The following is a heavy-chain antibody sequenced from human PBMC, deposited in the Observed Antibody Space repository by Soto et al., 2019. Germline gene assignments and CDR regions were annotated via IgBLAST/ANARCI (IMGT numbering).Heavy chain of an antibody. D-gene: IGHD6-6*01. J-gene: IGHJ3*02. V-gene: IGHV2-5*01. CDR1: RFSLSTSVIV. CDR3: ARGLATLPVFAFDI. CDR2: IYWSGDE. Sequence: SGAALVDPTQPLTLRCSLSRFSLSTSVIVVGWIRHSPGMALEWLALIYWSGDEHYRPSLKSRLSIIKDTSKNHVVLIMTDMNPVDTATYYCARGLATLPVFAFDIWGQGTMVTVSS.